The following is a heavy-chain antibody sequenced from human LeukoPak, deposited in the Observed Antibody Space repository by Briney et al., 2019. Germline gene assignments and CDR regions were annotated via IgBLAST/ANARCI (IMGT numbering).Heavy chain of an antibody. CDR2: MSPNSGNT. CDR1: GYTFTSYD. V-gene: IGHV1-8*01. D-gene: IGHD6-19*01. CDR3: AREGRGSGWRTFDY. J-gene: IGHJ4*02. Sequence: ASVKVSCKASGYTFTSYDINWVRQATDQGLEWMGWMSPNSGNTGSAQKFQGRVTMTRDTSTSTVYMELSSLRSEDTAVYYCAREGRGSGWRTFDYWGQGTLVTVSS.